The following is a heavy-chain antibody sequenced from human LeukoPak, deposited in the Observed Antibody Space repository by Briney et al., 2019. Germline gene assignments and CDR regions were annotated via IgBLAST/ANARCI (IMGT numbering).Heavy chain of an antibody. CDR3: AKSFYYDSSGFIANGVFDV. D-gene: IGHD3-22*01. CDR2: ISGNNGSI. Sequence: GGSLRLSCAASGFNFEDYAMHWVRQVPGKGLEWDAGISGNNGSIGYADSVKGRFTISRNNARDFLDLQMNSLRAEDTALYYCAKSFYYDSSGFIANGVFDVWGQGTMVTVSS. J-gene: IGHJ3*01. V-gene: IGHV3-9*01. CDR1: GFNFEDYA.